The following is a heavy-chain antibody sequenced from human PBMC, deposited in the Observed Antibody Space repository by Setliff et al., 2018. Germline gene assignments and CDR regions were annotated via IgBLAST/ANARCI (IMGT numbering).Heavy chain of an antibody. CDR1: GGSISSSSYY. V-gene: IGHV4-39*07. D-gene: IGHD5-12*01. J-gene: IGHJ4*02. Sequence: SETLSLTCTVSGGSISSSSYYWGWIRQPPGKGLEWIGSIYYSGSTHYNPALKSRVTISVDTSKNQFSLKLNSVTAADTAVYYCARDLHGYNYFDYWGQGTLVAVSS. CDR2: IYYSGST. CDR3: ARDLHGYNYFDY.